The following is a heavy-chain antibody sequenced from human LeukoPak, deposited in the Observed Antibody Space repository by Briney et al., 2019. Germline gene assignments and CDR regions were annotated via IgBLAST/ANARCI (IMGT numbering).Heavy chain of an antibody. D-gene: IGHD1-26*01. V-gene: IGHV3-30*03. J-gene: IGHJ3*02. CDR3: ARESGGDLGEAFDI. CDR2: ISYDGSNK. Sequence: GGSLRLSCAASGFTFSSYGMHWVRQAPGKGLECVAGISYDGSNKYYADSVKGRFTISRDNAKNALYLQLNSLRVEDTAVYYCARESGGDLGEAFDIWGQGTMVTVSS. CDR1: GFTFSSYG.